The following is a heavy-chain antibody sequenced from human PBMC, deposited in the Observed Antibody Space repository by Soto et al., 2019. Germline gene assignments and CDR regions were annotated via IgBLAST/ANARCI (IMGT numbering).Heavy chain of an antibody. D-gene: IGHD3-10*01. CDR3: ARAPLLWFGELSTDY. Sequence: ASVKVSCKASGYTFSTYDITWVRQAPGQGLDWMGWTSANNDNTNYAQKLQGRVTMTTDTSTSTAYMELRSLRSDDTAVYYCARAPLLWFGELSTDYWGQGTLVTVSS. J-gene: IGHJ4*02. V-gene: IGHV1-18*01. CDR1: GYTFSTYD. CDR2: TSANNDNT.